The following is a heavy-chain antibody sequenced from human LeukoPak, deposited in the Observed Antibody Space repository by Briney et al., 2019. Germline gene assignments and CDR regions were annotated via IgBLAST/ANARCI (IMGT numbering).Heavy chain of an antibody. CDR3: ARVVGVRYFDWWTERYYYMDV. CDR2: IYYSGST. D-gene: IGHD3-9*01. Sequence: SETLSLTCTVSGYSISSGYYWSWIRQPPGKGLEWIGYIYYSGSTNYNPSLKSRVTISVDTSKNQFSLKLSSVTAADTAVYYCARVVGVRYFDWWTERYYYMDVWGKGTTVTISS. CDR1: GYSISSGYY. V-gene: IGHV4-61*01. J-gene: IGHJ6*03.